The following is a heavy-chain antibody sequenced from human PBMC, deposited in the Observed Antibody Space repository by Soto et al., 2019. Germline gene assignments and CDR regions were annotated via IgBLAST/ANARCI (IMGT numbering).Heavy chain of an antibody. V-gene: IGHV4-4*07. CDR2: FYTSGGT. CDR1: GDSISNYY. Sequence: SETLSLTCTVSGDSISNYYWSWLRRPAGKRLEWIGRFYTSGGTNFNPSFKSRVAMSVDTSTNRFFMDLSSVTAADTAIYYCARRVSFSSGRAFDIWGQGVLVTVSS. J-gene: IGHJ4*02. D-gene: IGHD6-6*01. CDR3: ARRVSFSSGRAFDI.